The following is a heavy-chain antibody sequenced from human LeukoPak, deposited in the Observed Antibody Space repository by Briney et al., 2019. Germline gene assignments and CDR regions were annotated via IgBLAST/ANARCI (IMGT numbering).Heavy chain of an antibody. D-gene: IGHD1-1*01. J-gene: IGHJ3*02. V-gene: IGHV4-59*01. CDR2: IYYSGST. CDR3: ARQELEPDAFDI. CDR1: GGSISSYY. Sequence: SETLSLTCTVSGGSISSYYWSWIRQPPGKGLEWIGYIYYSGSTNYNPSLKSRVTISVDTSKNQFSLKLSSVTAADTAVYYCARQELEPDAFDIWGQGTMVTVSS.